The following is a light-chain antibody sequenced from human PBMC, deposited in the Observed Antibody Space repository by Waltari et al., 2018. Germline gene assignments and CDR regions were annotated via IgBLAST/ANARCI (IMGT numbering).Light chain of an antibody. Sequence: DIQMTQSPSSLSASVGDRLTISWRASQSVSTYLNWYQHKQGKAPKLLIYAAVSLQSGVPSRFSGSGSGTDFTLTISSLQPEDFATYYCQQSYNIPRTFGQGTKVEIK. J-gene: IGKJ1*01. CDR2: AAV. CDR3: QQSYNIPRT. V-gene: IGKV1-39*01. CDR1: QSVSTY.